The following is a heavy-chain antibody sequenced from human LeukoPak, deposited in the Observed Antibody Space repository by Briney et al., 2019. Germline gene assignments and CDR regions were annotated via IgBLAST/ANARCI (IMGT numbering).Heavy chain of an antibody. V-gene: IGHV3-30*12. CDR2: ISYDGSNE. CDR3: AELGITMIGGV. CDR1: GFNFSNYG. D-gene: IGHD3-10*02. J-gene: IGHJ6*03. Sequence: GGSLRLSCAASGFNFSNYGMHWVRQAPGKGLEWVAIISYDGSNEYYADSVKGRFTISRDNSKNTLYLQMNSLRAEDTAVYYCAELGITMIGGVWGKGTTVTISS.